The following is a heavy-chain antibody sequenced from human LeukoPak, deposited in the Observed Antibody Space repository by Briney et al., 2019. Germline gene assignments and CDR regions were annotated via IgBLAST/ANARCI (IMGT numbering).Heavy chain of an antibody. CDR1: GCTFRPYW. J-gene: IGHJ3*01. V-gene: IGHV3-7*01. CDR2: INQDGSEE. D-gene: IGHD1-26*01. Sequence: GGSLRLSCAASGCTFRPYWLNWIGQAPGKGPEWVADINQDGSEEYYVHSLWGGLTVPRDNAQKELFLPMTNQSDDDTAVYYCAMWKRELQGNAFDFWGQGTVVTVSS. CDR3: AMWKRELQGNAFDF.